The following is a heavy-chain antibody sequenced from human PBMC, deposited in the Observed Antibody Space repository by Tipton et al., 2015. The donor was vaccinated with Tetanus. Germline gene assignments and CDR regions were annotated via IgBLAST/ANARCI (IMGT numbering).Heavy chain of an antibody. Sequence: SLRLSCTASGFTLSNYAMAWVRQAPGKGLEWVSGISVRGSHTYYADPVKGRFSISRDNSKNTVYLQMNSLRDEDTAVYYCAKDPASRGWFDPWGQGTLVSVSS. J-gene: IGHJ5*02. CDR1: GFTLSNYA. CDR2: ISVRGSHT. CDR3: AKDPASRGWFDP. V-gene: IGHV3-23*01.